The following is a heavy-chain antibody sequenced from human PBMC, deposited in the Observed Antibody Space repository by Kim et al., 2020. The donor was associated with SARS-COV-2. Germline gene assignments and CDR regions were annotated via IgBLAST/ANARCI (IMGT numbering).Heavy chain of an antibody. CDR1: GGSISSSNW. CDR2: IYHSGST. J-gene: IGHJ4*02. Sequence: SETLSLTCAVSGGSISSSNWWSWVRQPPGKGLEWTGEIYHSGSTNYNPSLKSRVTISVDKSKNQFSLKLSSVTAADTAVYYCARVSRNDIVGATTSFDYWGQGTLVTVSS. V-gene: IGHV4-4*02. D-gene: IGHD1-26*01. CDR3: ARVSRNDIVGATTSFDY.